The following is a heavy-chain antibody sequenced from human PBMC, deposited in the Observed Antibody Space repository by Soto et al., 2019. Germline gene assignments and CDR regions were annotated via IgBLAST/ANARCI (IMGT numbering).Heavy chain of an antibody. CDR3: ARVGGLAARTFDY. CDR1: GGSISDFY. Sequence: SDTPSLTCTVSGGSISDFYWSWIRQPPGKGLEWIGYIYYSGSTNYNPSLKSRVTISVDTSKNQFSLNLRSMSPADTAVYYCARVGGLAARTFDYWCLGTLVTVSS. D-gene: IGHD6-6*01. V-gene: IGHV4-59*01. J-gene: IGHJ4*01. CDR2: IYYSGST.